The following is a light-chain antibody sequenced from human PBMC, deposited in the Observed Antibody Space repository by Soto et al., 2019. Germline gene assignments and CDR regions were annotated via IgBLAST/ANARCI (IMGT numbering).Light chain of an antibody. Sequence: LLTQSPATLSVSPGQRVTLSCGASQSISSYLAWYQQRPGQPSRLLIYGASSRATGIPDRFSGSGSGTDFTLTIRRLEPEDFAVYYCQQYGSSYPWTFGQGTKVDIK. V-gene: IGKV3-20*01. CDR1: QSISSY. CDR3: QQYGSSYPWT. J-gene: IGKJ1*01. CDR2: GAS.